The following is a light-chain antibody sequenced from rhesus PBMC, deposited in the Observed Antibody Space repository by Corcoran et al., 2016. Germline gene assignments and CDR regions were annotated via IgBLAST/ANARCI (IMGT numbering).Light chain of an antibody. J-gene: IGKJ1*01. V-gene: IGKV1-43*02. Sequence: DIQMTQSPSSLSASVGDRVTITCRASQGISTYLNWYQQKPGKGPKRLIYAASSLERWVPSRFSGSGSGTDFTLTISSLQPEDFATYYCLQYNSDPPTFGQWTKVEIK. CDR1: QGISTY. CDR2: AAS. CDR3: LQYNSDPPT.